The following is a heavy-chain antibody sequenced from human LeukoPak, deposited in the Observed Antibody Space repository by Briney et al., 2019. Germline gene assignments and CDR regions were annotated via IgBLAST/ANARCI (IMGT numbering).Heavy chain of an antibody. J-gene: IGHJ6*04. D-gene: IGHD6-19*01. CDR2: ISAYHGNT. CDR3: ARDGIAVAGDYYYYGMDV. CDR1: GYTFTSYG. V-gene: IGHV1-18*04. Sequence: ASVKVSCKASGYTFTSYGISWVRQAPGQGLEWMGWISAYHGNTNYAQKLQGRVTMTTDTSTSTAYMELRSLRSDDTAVYYCARDGIAVAGDYYYYGMDVWGKGTTVTVSS.